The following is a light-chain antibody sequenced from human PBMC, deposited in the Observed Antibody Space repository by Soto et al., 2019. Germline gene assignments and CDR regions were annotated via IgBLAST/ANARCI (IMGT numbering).Light chain of an antibody. V-gene: IGKV1-5*01. CDR3: QQYNSYPLS. CDR1: QTISNW. Sequence: DIQMTQFPSTLSSSVGDRVTRTCRARQTISNWLAWYQQKRGKAPKVLIFDPCTLDGGVPPRFSGRRPGTDFTLTITSLQPSDFATYDCQQYNSYPLSFGGGTKVEI. CDR2: DPC. J-gene: IGKJ4*01.